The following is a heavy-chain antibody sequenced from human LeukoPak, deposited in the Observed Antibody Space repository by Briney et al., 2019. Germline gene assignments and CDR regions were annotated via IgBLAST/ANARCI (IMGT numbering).Heavy chain of an antibody. D-gene: IGHD6-13*01. CDR2: IYYSGST. CDR1: GGSIRSYY. CDR3: ARGCSAGTPHNWFDP. Sequence: SETLSLTRTVSGGSIRSYYWSWIRQPPGKGLEWIGYIYYSGSTNYNPSLKSRVSISVDTSKNQFSLKLSSVTAADTAVYYCARGCSAGTPHNWFDPWGQGTLVTVSS. J-gene: IGHJ5*02. V-gene: IGHV4-59*01.